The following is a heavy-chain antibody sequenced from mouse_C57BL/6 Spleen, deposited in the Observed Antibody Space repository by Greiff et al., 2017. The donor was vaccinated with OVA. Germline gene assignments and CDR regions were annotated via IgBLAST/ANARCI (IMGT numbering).Heavy chain of an antibody. Sequence: QVQLKQPGAELVKPGASVKLSCKASGYTFTSYWMHWVKQRPGQGLEWIGMIHPNSGSTNYNEKFKSKATLTVDKSSSTAYMQLSSLTSEDSAVYYCARRGVAPYYFDYWGQGTTLTVSS. CDR2: IHPNSGST. V-gene: IGHV1-64*01. D-gene: IGHD1-1*02. CDR3: ARRGVAPYYFDY. J-gene: IGHJ2*01. CDR1: GYTFTSYW.